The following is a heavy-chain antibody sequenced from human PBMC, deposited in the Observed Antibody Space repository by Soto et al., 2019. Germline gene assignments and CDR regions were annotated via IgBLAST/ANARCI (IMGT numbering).Heavy chain of an antibody. CDR2: LDGAGGST. Sequence: GSLRLSCLASGFTFSDYAMTWVRHVPGRGLEWVASLDGAGGSTYYADSVRGRFTISRDNSQNTLFLQMKRLTVDDTAIYYCAAPRDEYGSGVSWFTYGMDIWRQGTTVTVSS. D-gene: IGHD3-10*01. J-gene: IGHJ6*02. CDR1: GFTFSDYA. CDR3: AAPRDEYGSGVSWFTYGMDI. V-gene: IGHV3-23*01.